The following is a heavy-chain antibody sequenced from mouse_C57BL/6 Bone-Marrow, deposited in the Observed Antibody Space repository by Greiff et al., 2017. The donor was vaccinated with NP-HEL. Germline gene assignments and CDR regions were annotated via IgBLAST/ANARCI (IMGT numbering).Heavy chain of an antibody. CDR2: IDPENGDT. D-gene: IGHD2-2*01. Sequence: AQLQQSGAELVRPGASVKLSCTASGFNIKDDYMHWVKQRPEQGLEWIGWIDPENGDTEYASKFQGKATITADTSSNTAYLQLSSLTSDDTAVYYCTMVTTKGFAYWGQGTLVTVSA. J-gene: IGHJ3*01. CDR3: TMVTTKGFAY. CDR1: GFNIKDDY. V-gene: IGHV14-4*01.